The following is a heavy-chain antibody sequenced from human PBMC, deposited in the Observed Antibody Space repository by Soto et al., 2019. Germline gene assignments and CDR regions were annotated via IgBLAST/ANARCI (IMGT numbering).Heavy chain of an antibody. CDR3: AGGTSRYSSSWYVYYYYGMDV. V-gene: IGHV3-23*01. D-gene: IGHD6-13*01. J-gene: IGHJ6*02. Sequence: GGSLRLSCAASGFTFSSYALSWVRQAPGKGLEWVSGFSASDGSTQYADYVKGRFTISRDNSKNTLFLEMNSLRAEDTAVYYCAGGTSRYSSSWYVYYYYGMDVWGQGTTVTVSS. CDR1: GFTFSSYA. CDR2: FSASDGST.